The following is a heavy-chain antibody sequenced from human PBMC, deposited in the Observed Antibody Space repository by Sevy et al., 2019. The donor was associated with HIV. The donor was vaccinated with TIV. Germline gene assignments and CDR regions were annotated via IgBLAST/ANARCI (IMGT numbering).Heavy chain of an antibody. CDR1: GGSISSGNYP. Sequence: SETLSLTCTVSGGSISSGNYPWSWIRQTPGKGLEWIGTVHYSGRTYYNPSLKSRVTISEDTSKNQFSLNLNSVTAADTAVYFCARNFDYWGQGTLVTVSS. V-gene: IGHV4-39*01. J-gene: IGHJ4*02. CDR3: ARNFDY. CDR2: VHYSGRT.